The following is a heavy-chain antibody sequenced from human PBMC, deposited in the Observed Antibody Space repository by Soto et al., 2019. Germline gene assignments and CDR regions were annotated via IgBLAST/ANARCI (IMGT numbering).Heavy chain of an antibody. J-gene: IGHJ6*02. Sequence: SVKVSCKASGGTFSSHAISWVRQAPGRGLEWMGGIIPIFGTTNYAQNFRARVTITADESTSTAYMELSSLTSEDTAVYYCGSVGYCSSTNCLFYYYHYGMDVWGQGTTVTAP. V-gene: IGHV1-69*13. CDR3: GSVGYCSSTNCLFYYYHYGMDV. CDR2: IIPIFGTT. D-gene: IGHD2-2*03. CDR1: GGTFSSHA.